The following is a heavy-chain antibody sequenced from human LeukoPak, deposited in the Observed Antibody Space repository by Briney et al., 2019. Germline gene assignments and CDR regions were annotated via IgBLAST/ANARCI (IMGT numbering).Heavy chain of an antibody. CDR3: ASSIADYAFDI. CDR2: ISSSSSYI. J-gene: IGHJ3*02. Sequence: GGSLRLSCAASGFTFSSYSMNWVRQAPGKGLEWVSSISSSSSYIYYADSVKGRFTISRDNAKNSLYLQMNSLRAEDTAVYYCASSIADYAFDIWGQGTMVTVSS. CDR1: GFTFSSYS. V-gene: IGHV3-21*01. D-gene: IGHD6-13*01.